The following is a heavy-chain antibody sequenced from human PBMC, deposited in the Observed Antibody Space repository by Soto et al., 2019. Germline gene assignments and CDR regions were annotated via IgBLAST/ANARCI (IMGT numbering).Heavy chain of an antibody. V-gene: IGHV4-59*01. D-gene: IGHD3-22*01. CDR2: IYYGGNT. J-gene: IGHJ4*02. Sequence: QMQLQESGPGLVKSSETLSLTCTVSGGSISSFYWSWIRQSPGKGLEWVGYIYYGGNTKYNPSLESRVTISVDTSKNQFSLKLSSVTAADTAVYYCARQSHANYDSSGYYPYRGQGMLVTVSS. CDR3: ARQSHANYDSSGYYPY. CDR1: GGSISSFY.